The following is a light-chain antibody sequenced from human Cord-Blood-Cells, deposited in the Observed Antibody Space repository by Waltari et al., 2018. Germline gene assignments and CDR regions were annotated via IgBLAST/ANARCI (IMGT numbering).Light chain of an antibody. J-gene: IGLJ3*02. Sequence: QSALTQPASVSGSPGQSITISCTGTSSDVGSYNLVSWYQQHPGKAPKLMIYEGSKLPSGVSNRFSGSKSGNTASLTIAVLQAEDEADYYCCSYAGSSTWVFGGGTKLTVL. V-gene: IGLV2-23*01. CDR2: EGS. CDR1: SSDVGSYNL. CDR3: CSYAGSSTWV.